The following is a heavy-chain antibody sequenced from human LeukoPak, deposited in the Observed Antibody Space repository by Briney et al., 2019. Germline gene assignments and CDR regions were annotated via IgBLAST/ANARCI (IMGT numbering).Heavy chain of an antibody. Sequence: SETLSLTCTVSGVSIINHYWSWIRQPAGKGLEWIGRIYSSGSANYSPSLKSRVSMSIDTSNNHFSLNLTSVTAADTALYFCARDVRYASGWSTPESWGQGTLVTVSS. D-gene: IGHD6-19*01. CDR3: ARDVRYASGWSTPES. J-gene: IGHJ5*02. CDR2: IYSSGSA. CDR1: GVSIINHY. V-gene: IGHV4-4*07.